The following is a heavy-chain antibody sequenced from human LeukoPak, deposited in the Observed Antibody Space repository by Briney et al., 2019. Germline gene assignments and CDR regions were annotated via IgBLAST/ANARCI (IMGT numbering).Heavy chain of an antibody. CDR1: GGSISSGGYY. CDR2: IYYSGST. Sequence: SQTLSLTCTVSGGSISSGGYYWSWIRQHPGKGLEWIGYIYYSGSTYYNPSLKSRVTISVDTSKNQFSLKLSSVTAADTAVYYCARGVGWFGELFVVLTYFDCWGQGTLVTVSS. D-gene: IGHD3-10*01. CDR3: ARGVGWFGELFVVLTYFDC. J-gene: IGHJ4*02. V-gene: IGHV4-31*03.